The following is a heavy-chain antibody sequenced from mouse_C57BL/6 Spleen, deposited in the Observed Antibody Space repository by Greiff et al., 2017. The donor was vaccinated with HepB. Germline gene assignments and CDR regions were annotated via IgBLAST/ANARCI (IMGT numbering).Heavy chain of an antibody. CDR3: ARDSSGYGFAY. CDR1: GFTFSDYY. D-gene: IGHD3-2*02. CDR2: INYDGSST. J-gene: IGHJ3*01. Sequence: DVHLVESEGGLVQPGSSMKLSCTASGFTFSDYYMAWVRQVPEKGLEWVANINYDGSSTYYLDSLKSRFIISRDNAKNILYLQMSSLKSEDTATYYCARDSSGYGFAYWGQGTLVTVSA. V-gene: IGHV5-16*01.